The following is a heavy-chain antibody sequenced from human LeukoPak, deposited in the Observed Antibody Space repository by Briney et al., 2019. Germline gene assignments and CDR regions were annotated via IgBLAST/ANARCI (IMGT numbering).Heavy chain of an antibody. Sequence: GGSLRLSCAASGFTFSSYWMHWVRQAPGKGLVWVSHINGDGSTTSYADSVKGRFTISRDNPKNTLYLQMNSLRAEDTAVYYCAKAGGWFGELLQTSADNWFDPWGQGTLVTVSS. CDR1: GFTFSSYW. V-gene: IGHV3-74*01. CDR3: AKAGGWFGELLQTSADNWFDP. J-gene: IGHJ5*02. CDR2: INGDGSTT. D-gene: IGHD3-10*01.